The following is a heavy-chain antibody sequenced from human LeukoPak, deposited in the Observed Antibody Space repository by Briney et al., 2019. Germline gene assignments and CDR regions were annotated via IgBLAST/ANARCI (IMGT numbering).Heavy chain of an antibody. D-gene: IGHD2-15*01. J-gene: IGHJ4*02. Sequence: PSETLSLTCAVYGGSFSGYYWSWIRQPPGKGLEWIGEINHSGSTNYNPSLKSRVTISVDTSKNQFSLKLSSVTAADTAVYYCARGTDLVVVVAATNTQFDYWGQGTLVTVSS. CDR2: INHSGST. CDR3: ARGTDLVVVVAATNTQFDY. V-gene: IGHV4-34*01. CDR1: GGSFSGYY.